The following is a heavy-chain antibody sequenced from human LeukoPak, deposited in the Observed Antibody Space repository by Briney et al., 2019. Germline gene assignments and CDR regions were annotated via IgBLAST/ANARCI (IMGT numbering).Heavy chain of an antibody. Sequence: GGSLRLSCAAPGFTFDDYGMSWVRQAPGKGLEWVSGINWNGGSTGYADSVKGRFTISRDNAKNSLYLQMNSLRAEDTALYYCAKDRGSGWYFDYWGQGTLVTVSS. CDR1: GFTFDDYG. CDR3: AKDRGSGWYFDY. CDR2: INWNGGST. J-gene: IGHJ4*02. D-gene: IGHD6-19*01. V-gene: IGHV3-20*04.